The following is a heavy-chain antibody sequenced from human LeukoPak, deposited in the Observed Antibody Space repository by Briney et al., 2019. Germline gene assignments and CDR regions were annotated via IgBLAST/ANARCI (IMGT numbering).Heavy chain of an antibody. J-gene: IGHJ4*02. V-gene: IGHV3-53*01. D-gene: IGHD3-22*01. CDR1: GFTVSSNY. CDR2: IYSRGTT. Sequence: PGGSLRLSCAASGFTVSSNYMSWVRQAPGKGLEWVSVIYSRGTTYYADSVKGRFTISRDNSKNTLYLQMNSLRAEDTAVYYCARMLISSGYYVDYWGQGTLVTVSS. CDR3: ARMLISSGYYVDY.